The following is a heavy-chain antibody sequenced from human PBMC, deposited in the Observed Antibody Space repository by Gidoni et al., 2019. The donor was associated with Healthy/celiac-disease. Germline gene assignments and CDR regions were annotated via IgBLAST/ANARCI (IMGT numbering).Heavy chain of an antibody. CDR3: TMGGHYYDFWSGYSHRDY. V-gene: IGHV3-15*01. J-gene: IGHJ4*02. Sequence: QLVASGGGLLKPGGSLRLSCAASGFTFSNACMRWVRQAPGKGLEWFGRITSKTDVGTTDYAAPVKGRFTISRDDSKNTLYLQMNSLKTEDTAVYYCTMGGHYYDFWSGYSHRDYWGQGTLVTVSS. CDR2: ITSKTDVGTT. D-gene: IGHD3-3*01. CDR1: GFTFSNAC.